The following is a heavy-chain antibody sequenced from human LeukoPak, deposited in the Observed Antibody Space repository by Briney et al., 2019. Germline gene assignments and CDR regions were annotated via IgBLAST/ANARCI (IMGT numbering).Heavy chain of an antibody. CDR2: IYYSGSI. CDR3: ARQRGYCSGGSCYGMFDY. V-gene: IGHV4-39*01. Sequence: PSETLSLTCTVSGGSISSSNYYWGWIRQPPGKGLEWIGSIYYSGSIHYNPSLKSRVTISVDTSKNQFSLKLTSVTAADTAVYYCARQRGYCSGGSCYGMFDYWGQGTLVTVSS. J-gene: IGHJ4*02. D-gene: IGHD2-15*01. CDR1: GGSISSSNYY.